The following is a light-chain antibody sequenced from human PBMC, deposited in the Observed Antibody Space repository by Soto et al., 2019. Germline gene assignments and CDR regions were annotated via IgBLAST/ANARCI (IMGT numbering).Light chain of an antibody. CDR3: CSYAGSSTYA. CDR1: SSDVGNYNL. J-gene: IGLJ1*01. CDR2: EDN. Sequence: ALTQPASVSGSPGQSITISCTGTSSDVGNYNLVSWYQQHPDKAPKLMIYEDNKRPSGVSNRFSGSKSGNTASLTISGLQAEDEADYYCCSYAGSSTYAFGTGTKLTVL. V-gene: IGLV2-23*01.